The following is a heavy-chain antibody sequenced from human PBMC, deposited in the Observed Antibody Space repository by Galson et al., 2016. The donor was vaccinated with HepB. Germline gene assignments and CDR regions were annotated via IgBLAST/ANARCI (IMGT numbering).Heavy chain of an antibody. Sequence: SLRLSCAASGFTFTDYWIHWVRQGPRKGLVWVSYINIDGSGTTYADSVKGRFTVSRDNAKKTVYLQMNSLRDEDTAVYYCARDLAVGRYFDYCGQGTLVTVSS. J-gene: IGHJ4*02. CDR3: ARDLAVGRYFDY. D-gene: IGHD2-15*01. CDR1: GFTFTDYW. V-gene: IGHV3-74*03. CDR2: INIDGSGT.